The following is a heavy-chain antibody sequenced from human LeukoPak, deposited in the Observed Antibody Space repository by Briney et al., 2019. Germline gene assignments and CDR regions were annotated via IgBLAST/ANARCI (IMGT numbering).Heavy chain of an antibody. CDR3: ARGPAGYCSSTSCSLYGY. Sequence: PSETLSLTCTVSGGSISTYYWGWIRQPPGKGLEWLGEINHSGSTNYNPSLKSRVTISVDTSKKQFSLKLSSVPAADTAVYYCARGPAGYCSSTSCSLYGYWGQGTLVTVSS. J-gene: IGHJ4*02. D-gene: IGHD2-2*01. CDR1: GGSISTYY. CDR2: INHSGST. V-gene: IGHV4-34*01.